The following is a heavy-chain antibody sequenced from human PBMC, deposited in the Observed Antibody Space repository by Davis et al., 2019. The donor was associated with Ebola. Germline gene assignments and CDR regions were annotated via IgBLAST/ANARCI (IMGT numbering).Heavy chain of an antibody. CDR1: GFNFSSYA. CDR2: ISGTGGST. V-gene: IGHV3-23*01. J-gene: IGHJ3*02. D-gene: IGHD1-26*01. Sequence: YCAASGFNFSSYAMRWVRPAPGQRLGCGGAISGTGGSTYYADSVKGRFTISRDNSKNTLYLQMNSLRAEDTAVYYCAKGELLRAFDIWGQGTMVTVSS. CDR3: AKGELLRAFDI.